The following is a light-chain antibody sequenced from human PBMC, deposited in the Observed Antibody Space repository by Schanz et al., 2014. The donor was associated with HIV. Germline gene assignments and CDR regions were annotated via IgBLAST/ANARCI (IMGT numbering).Light chain of an antibody. CDR2: KAS. CDR3: QQYNSYPYT. J-gene: IGKJ2*01. Sequence: DIQMTQSPSTLSASVGDRVSITCRASQSISSWLAWYQQKPGKAPKLLIYKASSLESGVPSRFSGSGSGTEFTLTISSLQPDDFATYYCQQYNSYPYTFGQGTKLEIK. V-gene: IGKV1-5*03. CDR1: QSISSW.